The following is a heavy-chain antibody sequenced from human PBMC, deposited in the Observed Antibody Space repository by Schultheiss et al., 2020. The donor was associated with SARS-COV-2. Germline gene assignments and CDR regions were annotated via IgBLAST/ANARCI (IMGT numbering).Heavy chain of an antibody. CDR2: IYYSGST. D-gene: IGHD6-19*01. Sequence: SETLSLTCTVSGGSISSYYWSWIRQPPGKGLEWIGYIYYSGSTNYNPSLKSRVTISVDTSKNQFSLQLNSVTPEDTAVYYCARDGYSSGWTIFDYWGQGTLVTVSS. V-gene: IGHV4-59*12. CDR3: ARDGYSSGWTIFDY. CDR1: GGSISSYY. J-gene: IGHJ4*02.